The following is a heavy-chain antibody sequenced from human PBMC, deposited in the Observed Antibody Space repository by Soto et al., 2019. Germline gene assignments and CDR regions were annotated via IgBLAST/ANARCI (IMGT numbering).Heavy chain of an antibody. D-gene: IGHD3-3*01. J-gene: IGHJ4*02. CDR3: ARGIYYDFWSGYPGYFDY. Sequence: QVQLQESGPGLVKPSQTLSLTCTVSGGSISSGGYYWSWIRQHPGKGLEWIGYIYYSGSTYYNPSLKSRVTISVDTSKNQISLKLSSVTAADTAVYYCARGIYYDFWSGYPGYFDYWGQGTLVTVSS. CDR1: GGSISSGGYY. CDR2: IYYSGST. V-gene: IGHV4-31*03.